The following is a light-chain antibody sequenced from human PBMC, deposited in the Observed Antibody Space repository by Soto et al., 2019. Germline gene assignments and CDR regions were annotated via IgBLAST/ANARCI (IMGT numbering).Light chain of an antibody. CDR3: QQDYHSLT. Sequence: EIVLTQSPATLSLSPGERVTLSCRASQSVSNYLAWYQQKPGQAPRLLVSAASNRATGIPARFSGSGSGTDFTLTISSLEPEDFGVYYCQQDYHSLTFGGGTKVEIK. CDR1: QSVSNY. J-gene: IGKJ4*01. CDR2: AAS. V-gene: IGKV3-11*01.